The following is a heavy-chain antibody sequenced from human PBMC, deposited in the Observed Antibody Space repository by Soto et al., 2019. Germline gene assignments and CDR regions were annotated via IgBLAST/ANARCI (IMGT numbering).Heavy chain of an antibody. Sequence: GASVKVSCKASGYTFTSYAMHWVRQAPGQRLEWMGWINACNGNTRYSQKFQGRVTITRDTSASTAYMELSSLRSEDTAVYYCARNGGVPLDYWGQGTLVTVSS. J-gene: IGHJ4*02. CDR2: INACNGNT. V-gene: IGHV1-3*01. D-gene: IGHD3-3*01. CDR3: ARNGGVPLDY. CDR1: GYTFTSYA.